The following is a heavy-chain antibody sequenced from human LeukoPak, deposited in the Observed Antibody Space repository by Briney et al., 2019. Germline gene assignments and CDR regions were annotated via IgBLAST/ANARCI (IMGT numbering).Heavy chain of an antibody. CDR2: IYYSGST. CDR3: ARDQNYDILTGYWDYYNGMDV. Sequence: ASETLSLTCTVSGGSVSSGSYYWSWIRQPPGKGLEWIGYIYYSGSTNYNPSLKSRVTISVDTSKNQFSLKLSSVTAADTAVYYCARDQNYDILTGYWDYYNGMDVGAQGPTVT. V-gene: IGHV4-61*01. CDR1: GGSVSSGSYY. J-gene: IGHJ6*02. D-gene: IGHD3-9*01.